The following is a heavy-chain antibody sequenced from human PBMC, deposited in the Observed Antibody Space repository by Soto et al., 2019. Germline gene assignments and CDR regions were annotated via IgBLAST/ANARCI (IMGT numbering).Heavy chain of an antibody. D-gene: IGHD6-19*01. J-gene: IGHJ6*02. CDR2: ISAYNGNT. CDR3: ARDHPSMAGNPYYYYYGMDV. Sequence: APLKRSCKASGYTFTSYVISWGRNAPEQGLEWMGWISAYNGNTNYAQKLQGRVTMTTDTSTSTAYMELRSLRSDDTAVYYCARDHPSMAGNPYYYYYGMDVWGQGTTVTVSS. CDR1: GYTFTSYV. V-gene: IGHV1-18*01.